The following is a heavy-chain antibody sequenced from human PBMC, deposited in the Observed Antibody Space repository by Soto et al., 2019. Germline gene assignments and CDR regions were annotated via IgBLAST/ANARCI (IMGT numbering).Heavy chain of an antibody. CDR2: INSDGDVR. V-gene: IGHV3-48*01. CDR3: SRRDVFDL. Sequence: TGGSLRLSCKVSGSTLSTSGMNWVRQAPGKGLEWVSYINSDGDVRHYADSVKGRFTVSRDNDKNLVYLQMNNVGAADTAVYFCSRRDVFDLWGQGATVTVS. CDR1: GSTLSTSG. J-gene: IGHJ3*01.